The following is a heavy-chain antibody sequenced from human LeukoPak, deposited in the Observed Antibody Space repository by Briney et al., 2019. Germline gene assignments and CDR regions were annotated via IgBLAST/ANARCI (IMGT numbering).Heavy chain of an antibody. CDR1: GGSISSSSYY. V-gene: IGHV4-39*01. CDR3: ARHTRPGYSGYEDTFDI. CDR2: LCDIPST. D-gene: IGHD5-12*01. Sequence: SESLSLTCTVSGGSISSSSYYWDWIRQPPGKGLDWIVSLCDIPSTNYNPSLRSRVTISADTSKNQFSLKLSSVTAADTAVYYCARHTRPGYSGYEDTFDIWGQGNMVSASS. J-gene: IGHJ3*02.